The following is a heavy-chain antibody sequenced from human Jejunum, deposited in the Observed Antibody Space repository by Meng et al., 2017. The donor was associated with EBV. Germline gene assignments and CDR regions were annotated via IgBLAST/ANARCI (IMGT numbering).Heavy chain of an antibody. CDR1: GFTFSSSA. V-gene: IGHV3-23*01. J-gene: IGHJ4*02. CDR3: AKLLKY. CDR2: ISGSAGST. Sequence: EGQLLDLWAGLVPPGGCPRLSCEASGFTFSSSAMSWVRQAPGKGLEWVSVISGSAGSTYYADSVKGRFTISRDTSNNTLYLQMNSLRAEDTAIYYCAKLLKYWGQGTLVTVSS.